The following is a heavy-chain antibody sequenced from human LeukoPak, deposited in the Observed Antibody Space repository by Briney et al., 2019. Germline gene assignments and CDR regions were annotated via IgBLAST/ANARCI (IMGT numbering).Heavy chain of an antibody. Sequence: GGSLRLSCAASGFTFSSYAMSWVRQAPGKGLEWVLAISGSGGSTYYADSVKGRFTISRDNSKNTLYLQMNSLRAEDTAVYYCVKEGSGYSGYDYFDYWGQGTLVTVSS. CDR2: ISGSGGST. CDR1: GFTFSSYA. D-gene: IGHD5-12*01. J-gene: IGHJ4*02. CDR3: VKEGSGYSGYDYFDY. V-gene: IGHV3-23*01.